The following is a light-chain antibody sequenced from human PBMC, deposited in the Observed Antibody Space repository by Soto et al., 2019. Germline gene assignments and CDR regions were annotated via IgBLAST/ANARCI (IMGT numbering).Light chain of an antibody. CDR1: SSDVGAYNL. Sequence: VRTQPASVSVSPGQSITISCTGTSSDVGAYNLVSWYQHLPDKAPKLIIPEVTNRPSGVSDRFSGSKSGNTASLTISGLQAEDEADYYCASLTTTNFVFGSGTKVTVL. J-gene: IGLJ1*01. CDR3: ASLTTTNFV. V-gene: IGLV2-14*01. CDR2: EVT.